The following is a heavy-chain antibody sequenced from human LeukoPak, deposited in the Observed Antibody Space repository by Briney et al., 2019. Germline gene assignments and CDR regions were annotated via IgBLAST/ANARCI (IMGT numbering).Heavy chain of an antibody. J-gene: IGHJ6*03. D-gene: IGHD3-9*01. V-gene: IGHV4-39*01. CDR2: IYYSGST. CDR1: GGSISSSSYY. Sequence: PSETLSLTCTVSGGSISSSSYYWGWIRQPPGKGLEWIGSIYYSGSTYYNPSLKSRVTISVDTSKNQFSLRLSSVTAADTAVYYCAVDRPQAYYYYYMDVWGKGTTVTVSS. CDR3: AVDRPQAYYYYYMDV.